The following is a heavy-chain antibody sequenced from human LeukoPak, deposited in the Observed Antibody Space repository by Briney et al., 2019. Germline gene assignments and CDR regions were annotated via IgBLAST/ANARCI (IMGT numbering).Heavy chain of an antibody. Sequence: ASVKLSCTASGVTFSSYAISWVRQAPGQGLEWMGWISAYNGKTNYAQKLQGRVTMTTDTSKSTAYMELRSLRSDDTAVYYCARDSQGCGSCHNWGQGTLVTVSS. CDR2: ISAYNGKT. V-gene: IGHV1-18*01. D-gene: IGHD2-15*01. CDR1: GVTFSSYA. CDR3: ARDSQGCGSCHN. J-gene: IGHJ4*02.